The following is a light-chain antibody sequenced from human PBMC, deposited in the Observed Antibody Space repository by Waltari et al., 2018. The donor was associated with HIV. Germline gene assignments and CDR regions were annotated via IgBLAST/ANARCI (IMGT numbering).Light chain of an antibody. Sequence: EIVLPQSPGTLSLSSGERVTLSCRASQSVAGNHLAWYQQRTGQAPRLLIDDTYRRATGIPDRFSGSGSGTDFTLTIGSLEPEDFAVYYCQQYGTSVTFGQGTRLEIK. CDR2: DTY. J-gene: IGKJ5*01. CDR3: QQYGTSVT. V-gene: IGKV3-20*01. CDR1: QSVAGNH.